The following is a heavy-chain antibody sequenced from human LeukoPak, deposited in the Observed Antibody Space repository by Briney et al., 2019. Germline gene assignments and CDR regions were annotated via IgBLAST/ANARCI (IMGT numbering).Heavy chain of an antibody. CDR3: AKRGHNLYYYDSSGYYPFDY. V-gene: IGHV3-23*01. CDR1: GFTFSSYA. Sequence: PGGSLRLSCAASGFTFSSYAMSWVRQAPGKGLEWVSAISGSGGSTHYADSVKGRFTISRDNSKNTLYLQMNSLRAEDTAVYYCAKRGHNLYYYDSSGYYPFDYWGQGTLVTVSS. J-gene: IGHJ4*02. D-gene: IGHD3-22*01. CDR2: ISGSGGST.